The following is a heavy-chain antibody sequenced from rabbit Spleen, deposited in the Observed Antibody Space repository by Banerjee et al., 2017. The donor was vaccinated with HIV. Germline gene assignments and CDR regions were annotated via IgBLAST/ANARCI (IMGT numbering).Heavy chain of an antibody. CDR3: ARDTGSSFSSYGMDL. CDR2: IYTGSDTT. J-gene: IGHJ6*01. V-gene: IGHV1S40*01. Sequence: QSLEESGGGLVQPEGSLTLTCTASGFSFSSSYYMYWVCQAPGKGLEWIGCIYTGSDTTWYASWAKGRFTISKTSSTTVTLQMTSLTVADTATYFCARDTGSSFSSYGMDLWGPGTLVTVS. D-gene: IGHD8-1*01. CDR1: GFSFSSSYY.